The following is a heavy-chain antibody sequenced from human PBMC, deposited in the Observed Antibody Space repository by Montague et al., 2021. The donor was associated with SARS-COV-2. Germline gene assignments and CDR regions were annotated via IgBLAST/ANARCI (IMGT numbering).Heavy chain of an antibody. V-gene: IGHV3-15*01. CDR3: TADFSDTAEQMAQTDL. CDR2: IKSKAVGGAI. D-gene: IGHD5-24*01. CDR1: GFTFSSAW. Sequence: SLRLSCAASGFTFSSAWMTWVRQSPGKGLEWVGRIKSKAVGGAIQYATSVKGRFTILRDDSENTLYLQMDSLTTEDTAVYYCTADFSDTAEQMAQTDLWGQGTLVTASS. J-gene: IGHJ5*02.